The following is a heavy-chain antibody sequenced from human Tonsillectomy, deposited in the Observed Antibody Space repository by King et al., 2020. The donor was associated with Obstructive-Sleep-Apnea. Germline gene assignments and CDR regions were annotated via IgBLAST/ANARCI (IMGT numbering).Heavy chain of an antibody. CDR3: VRDWGQGSTYYHYFTH. CDR1: GFTFSDYA. D-gene: IGHD3-22*01. V-gene: IGHV3-48*01. Sequence: VQLVESGGGLVQPGGSLRLSCVASGFTFSDYAMDWVRQAPGKGLEWVSYISSRSSSTQYADSVKGRFTTSRDGAENSMFLQMNSLTAEDTATYYCVRDWGQGSTYYHYFTHWGPGTLVTVSS. J-gene: IGHJ4*02. CDR2: ISSRSSST.